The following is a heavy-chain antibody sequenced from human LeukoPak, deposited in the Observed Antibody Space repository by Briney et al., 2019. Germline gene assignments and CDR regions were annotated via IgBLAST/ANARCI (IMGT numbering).Heavy chain of an antibody. J-gene: IGHJ6*03. CDR3: AKVSSSSPFYYYCMDV. CDR2: IKSDESER. CDR1: GFTFSDYW. D-gene: IGHD6-6*01. V-gene: IGHV3-7*03. Sequence: GGSLRLSCVGSGFTFSDYWMSWVRQAPGKGLEWVANIKSDESERFFLDSVKGRFTISRDNAKNSVYLQMNSLRAEDTAEYYCAKVSSSSPFYYYCMDVWGKGTTVTVSS.